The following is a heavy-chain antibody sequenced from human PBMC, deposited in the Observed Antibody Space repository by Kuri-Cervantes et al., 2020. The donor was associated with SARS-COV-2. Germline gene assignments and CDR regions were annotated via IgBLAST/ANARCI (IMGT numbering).Heavy chain of an antibody. Sequence: ESLKISCTVSGGSISSSSYYWGWIRQPPGKGLEWIGSIYHSGSTYYNPSLKSRVTISVDTSKNQFSLKLSSVTAADTAVYYCARDGRSVAGPGVDYWGQGTLVTVSS. CDR3: ARDGRSVAGPGVDY. CDR2: IYHSGST. V-gene: IGHV4-39*07. J-gene: IGHJ4*02. CDR1: GGSISSSSYY. D-gene: IGHD6-19*01.